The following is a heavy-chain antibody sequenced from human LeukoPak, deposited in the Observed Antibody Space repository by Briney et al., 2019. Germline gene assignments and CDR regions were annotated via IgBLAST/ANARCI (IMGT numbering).Heavy chain of an antibody. CDR3: ARRMKYYYDSSDYYADAFDI. CDR1: GYSFTDYW. Sequence: GASLKISCKASGYSFTDYWIGWVRQMPGKGLEWMGIIYPDDSDTTNSPSFQGQVTISADKSISTAYLQWSSLKASDTAMYYCARRMKYYYDSSDYYADAFDIWGQGTMVTVSS. J-gene: IGHJ3*02. D-gene: IGHD3-22*01. V-gene: IGHV5-51*01. CDR2: IYPDDSDT.